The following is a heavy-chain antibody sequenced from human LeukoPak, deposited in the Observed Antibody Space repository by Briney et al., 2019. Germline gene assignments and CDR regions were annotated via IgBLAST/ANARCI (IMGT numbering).Heavy chain of an antibody. V-gene: IGHV4-39*01. CDR1: GGSISSSTYY. J-gene: IGHJ5*02. CDR2: VHYSGIT. Sequence: SETLSLTCSVSGGSISSSTYYWGWVRQTPGKGLEWIGSVHYSGITYYNPSLESRVTISVDTSKNQVSLWLSSVTAADTAVYYCAMTATVHTYYDFPWGQGTLVTVSS. CDR3: AMTATVHTYYDFP. D-gene: IGHD3-3*01.